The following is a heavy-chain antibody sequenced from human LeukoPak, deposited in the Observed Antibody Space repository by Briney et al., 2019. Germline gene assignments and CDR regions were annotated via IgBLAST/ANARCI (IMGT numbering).Heavy chain of an antibody. V-gene: IGHV1-69*13. CDR1: GGTFSSYA. CDR2: IIPILGTA. J-gene: IGHJ4*02. D-gene: IGHD3-10*01. Sequence: SVKVSCKASGGTFSSYAITWVRQAPGHGLEWMGGIIPILGTASYAQKFQGRVTITADESASMAYMELSSLRSEDTAVYYCARGSPEKSITDYCGQGTLVTVSS. CDR3: ARGSPEKSITDY.